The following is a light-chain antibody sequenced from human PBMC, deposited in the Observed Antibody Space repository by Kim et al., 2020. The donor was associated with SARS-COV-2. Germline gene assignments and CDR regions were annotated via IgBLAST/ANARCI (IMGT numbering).Light chain of an antibody. CDR2: SDS. J-gene: IGLJ3*02. CDR3: QVWDSIGDLRV. CDR1: NIGTDS. Sequence: PGKTARITCGGDNIGTDSVHWYQQKPGQAPVVVIYSDSDRPSGIPERFSGSKSGDTATLTITRVAAGDEADYYCQVWDSIGDLRVFGGGTQLTVL. V-gene: IGLV3-21*04.